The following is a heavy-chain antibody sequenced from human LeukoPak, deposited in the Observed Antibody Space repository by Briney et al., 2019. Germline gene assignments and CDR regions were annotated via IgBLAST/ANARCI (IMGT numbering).Heavy chain of an antibody. CDR1: GASISTNYW. CDR3: ASRIGWYRYDY. V-gene: IGHV4-4*02. Sequence: PSETLSLTCPVSGASISTNYWWGWVRQPPGKRLEWIGEIHHSGNTNYHPSLKSRLAISVDKSKTQFSLKLTSVTAADTAVYFCASRIGWYRYDYWGQGTLVTVSS. CDR2: IHHSGNT. D-gene: IGHD6-19*01. J-gene: IGHJ4*02.